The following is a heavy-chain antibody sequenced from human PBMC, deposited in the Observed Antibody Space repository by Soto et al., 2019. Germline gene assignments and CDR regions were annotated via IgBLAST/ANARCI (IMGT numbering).Heavy chain of an antibody. V-gene: IGHV3-72*01. CDR2: VRNKANSYTT. J-gene: IGHJ4*02. CDR1: GFTFSDHY. CDR3: ARVAKEYHFDY. Sequence: GSLRLSCAASGFTFSDHYMDWVRQAPGKGLEWVGRVRNKANSYTTQYAASVKGRFTVSRDDSKNSLYLQMNSLKTEDTAVYYCARVAKEYHFDYWGQGTLVTVSS. D-gene: IGHD2-2*02.